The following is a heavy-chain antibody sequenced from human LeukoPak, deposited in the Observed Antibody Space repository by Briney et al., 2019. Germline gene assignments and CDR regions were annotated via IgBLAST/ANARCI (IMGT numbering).Heavy chain of an antibody. CDR2: INHSGSP. J-gene: IGHJ4*02. CDR1: GGSISGYY. CDR3: ARDTGGIVVVPAAILYFDY. Sequence: SETLSLTCVVSGGSISGYYWTWIRQAPGRGLEYVGEINHSGSPSFNPSLKRRVSMSVDSSTNVFSLKLTSVTAADTAVYFCARDTGGIVVVPAAILYFDYWGQGTLVTVSS. D-gene: IGHD2-2*02. V-gene: IGHV4-34*01.